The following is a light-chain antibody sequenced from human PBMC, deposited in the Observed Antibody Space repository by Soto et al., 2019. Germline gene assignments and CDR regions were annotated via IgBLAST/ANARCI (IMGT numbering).Light chain of an antibody. Sequence: QLVLTQSPAASASLGASVKLTCTLSSGHSSYAIAWHQQQPEKGPRSLMKLNSDGSHSKGDGIPDRFSGSSSGAERYLTISSLQSEDEADYYCQTWGTGPWVFGGGTKLTVL. CDR1: SGHSSYA. J-gene: IGLJ3*02. V-gene: IGLV4-69*01. CDR3: QTWGTGPWV. CDR2: LNSDGSH.